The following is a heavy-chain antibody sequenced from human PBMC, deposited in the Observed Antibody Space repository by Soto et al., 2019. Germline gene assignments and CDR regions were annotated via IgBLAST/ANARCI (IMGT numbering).Heavy chain of an antibody. V-gene: IGHV4-30-4*01. Sequence: KSSETLSLTCTVSGSSISSGDYYRIWLRQPPGQGLEWIGYIYYSGSTYYNPSLKSRVTISVDTSKNLFSLKLSSVTAADTAVYYCARADSVVNYYYYGMDGWGQGTTVTVAS. CDR1: GSSISSGDYY. CDR2: IYYSGST. D-gene: IGHD2-2*01. CDR3: ARADSVVNYYYYGMDG. J-gene: IGHJ6*02.